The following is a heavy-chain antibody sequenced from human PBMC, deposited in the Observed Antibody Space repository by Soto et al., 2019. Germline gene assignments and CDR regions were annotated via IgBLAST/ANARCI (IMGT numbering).Heavy chain of an antibody. D-gene: IGHD1-1*01. Sequence: SETLSLTCTVSGDSISSSGYYWIWIRQHPGKGLEWIGYIYYTGTTYYNPSLRSRVTISVDSSKTQFSLKLSSVTAADTAMYYCARGTYNWNDGTWFDPWGQGTLVTVSS. CDR1: GDSISSSGYY. J-gene: IGHJ5*02. CDR2: IYYTGTT. V-gene: IGHV4-31*03. CDR3: ARGTYNWNDGTWFDP.